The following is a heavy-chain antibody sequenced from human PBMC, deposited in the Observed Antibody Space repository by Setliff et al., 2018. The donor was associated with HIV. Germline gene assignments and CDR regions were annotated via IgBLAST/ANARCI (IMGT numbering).Heavy chain of an antibody. CDR3: ASFYGDYGY. J-gene: IGHJ4*01. CDR2: ISDTSATI. D-gene: IGHD3-10*01. Sequence: PGGSLRLSCAASGFTFNTYTMNWVRQAPGKGLEWLSYISDTSATISYADSVKGRFTISRDNAKNSLYLQMNSLRAEDTAVYYCASFYGDYGYWGHGTQVTVSS. CDR1: GFTFNTYT. V-gene: IGHV3-48*01.